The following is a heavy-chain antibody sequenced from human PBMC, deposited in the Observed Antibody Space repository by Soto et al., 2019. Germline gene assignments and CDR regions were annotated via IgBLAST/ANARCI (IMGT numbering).Heavy chain of an antibody. Sequence: QVQLVQSGAEVKKPASSVQVSCTAPGGTFSTYAISWVRQAPGQGLEWKGGIIPMFGTANYAQRFQDRVTITADESTNTVYMELSSLRSEDTAVYFCASGIQLWLRRINNGYSGWGQGTLVTVSS. V-gene: IGHV1-69*12. D-gene: IGHD5-18*01. J-gene: IGHJ4*02. CDR2: IIPMFGTA. CDR3: ASGIQLWLRRINNGYSG. CDR1: GGTFSTYA.